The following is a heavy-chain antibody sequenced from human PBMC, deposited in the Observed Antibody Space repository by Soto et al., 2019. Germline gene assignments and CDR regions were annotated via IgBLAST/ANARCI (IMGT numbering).Heavy chain of an antibody. CDR2: IGTAGDT. D-gene: IGHD6-13*01. CDR1: GFTFSGFD. J-gene: IGHJ4*02. Sequence: LRLSCEASGFTFSGFDMHWVRQPTGKGLEWVSSIGTAGDTYYAFSVKGRFTISRDNAKNSLSLQMNSLRAGDMAVYFCAKSQEIGTHFFDSWGQGTQVTVSS. CDR3: AKSQEIGTHFFDS. V-gene: IGHV3-13*01.